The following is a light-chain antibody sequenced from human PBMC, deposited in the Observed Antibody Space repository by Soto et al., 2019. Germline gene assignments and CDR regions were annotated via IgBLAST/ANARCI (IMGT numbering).Light chain of an antibody. CDR1: QGLNSTY. J-gene: IGKJ1*01. CDR3: QQYGSSPWT. V-gene: IGKV3-20*01. Sequence: EMVWPKSPATLPLSPGERPPLSCRAIQGLNSTYLAWYQQKPGQPPSLPIYEQSSRATGIPDRFSGSGSETDFTLTISRLEPEDVAVYYCQQYGSSPWTFGQGTKVEIK. CDR2: EQS.